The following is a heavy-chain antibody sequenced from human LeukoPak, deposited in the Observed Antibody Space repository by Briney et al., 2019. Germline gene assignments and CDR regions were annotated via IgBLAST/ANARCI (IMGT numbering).Heavy chain of an antibody. J-gene: IGHJ4*02. CDR2: IYYTGST. CDR1: GGSMSTYY. Sequence: SETLSLTCTVSGGSMSTYYWTWIRQPPGKGLEWTGFIYYTGSTNYNPSLKSRVTISVDTSKNQFSLKLSSVTAADTAVYHCAREPGDYWGQGTLVTVSS. CDR3: AREPGDY. V-gene: IGHV4-59*01.